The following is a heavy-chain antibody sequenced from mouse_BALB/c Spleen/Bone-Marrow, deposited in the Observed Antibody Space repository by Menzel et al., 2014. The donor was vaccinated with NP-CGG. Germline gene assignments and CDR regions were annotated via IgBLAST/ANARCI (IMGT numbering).Heavy chain of an antibody. CDR2: ILPGSGTT. D-gene: IGHD2-14*01. J-gene: IGHJ4*01. CDR3: ARDYRYDGAMDY. V-gene: IGHV1-9*01. Sequence: VQLQQSGAELMKPGASVKISYKATGYTFSSYWIEWVKQRPGHGLEWIGEILPGSGTTNYNENFKGKATFTADTSSNTAYMQLSSLTSEDSAVYYCARDYRYDGAMDYWGQGTSVTVSS. CDR1: GYTFSSYW.